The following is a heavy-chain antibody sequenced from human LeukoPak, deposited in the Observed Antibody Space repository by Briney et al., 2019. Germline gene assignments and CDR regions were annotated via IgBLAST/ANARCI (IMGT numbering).Heavy chain of an antibody. Sequence: GGSLRLSCAASGFTFGDYAMHWVRQAPGKGLEWVSGISWDRNTIAYADSVKGRFTISRDNAKKSLYLQMNSLRAEDTAVYYCARGWSSSWNWGQGTLVTVSS. J-gene: IGHJ4*02. CDR2: ISWDRNTI. CDR1: GFTFGDYA. V-gene: IGHV3-9*01. D-gene: IGHD6-13*01. CDR3: ARGWSSSWN.